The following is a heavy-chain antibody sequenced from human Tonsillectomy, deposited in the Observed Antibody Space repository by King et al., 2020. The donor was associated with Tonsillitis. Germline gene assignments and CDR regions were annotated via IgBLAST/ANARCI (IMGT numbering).Heavy chain of an antibody. CDR1: GFTFSSYA. Sequence: VQLVESGGGVVQPGRSLRLSCAASGFTFSSYAMHWVRQAPGKGLEWVAVISYDGSDKYYAESVKGRFTISRDNSKSTLYLQMNSLRAEDTAVYYCARDGGYCSGGSCYLGYYFDYWGQGTLVTVSS. J-gene: IGHJ4*02. V-gene: IGHV3-30*04. CDR3: ARDGGYCSGGSCYLGYYFDY. D-gene: IGHD2-15*01. CDR2: ISYDGSDK.